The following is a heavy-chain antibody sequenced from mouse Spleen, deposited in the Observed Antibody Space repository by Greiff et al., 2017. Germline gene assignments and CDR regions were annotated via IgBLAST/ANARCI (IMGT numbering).Heavy chain of an antibody. CDR2: IDPSDSYT. J-gene: IGHJ3*01. CDR1: GYTFTSYW. Sequence: QVQLQQPGAELVKPGASVKLSCKASGYTFTSYWMQWVKQRPGQGLEWIGEIDPSDSYTNYNQKFKGKATLTVDTSSSTAYMQLSSLTSEDSAVYYCAKMGATMITAFAYWGQGTLVTVSA. V-gene: IGHV1-50*01. CDR3: AKMGATMITAFAY. D-gene: IGHD2-4*01.